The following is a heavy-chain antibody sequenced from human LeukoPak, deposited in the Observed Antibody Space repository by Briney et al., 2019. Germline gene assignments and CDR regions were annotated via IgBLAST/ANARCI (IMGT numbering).Heavy chain of an antibody. J-gene: IGHJ5*02. V-gene: IGHV3-23*01. CDR3: TSHWTWFDP. CDR2: INGSGGLT. CDR1: GFTFSSYA. Sequence: GGSLRLSCAASGFTFSSYAMTWVRQAPGKGLEWVSGINGSGGLTYYADSVKGRFTISRDSLKNTLNLQMNSLRAEDTAIYYCTSHWTWFDPWGQGTLVTVSS. D-gene: IGHD1-1*01.